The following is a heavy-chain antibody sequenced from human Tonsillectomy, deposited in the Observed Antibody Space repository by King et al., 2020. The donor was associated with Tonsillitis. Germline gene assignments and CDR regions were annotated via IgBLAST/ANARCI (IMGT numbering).Heavy chain of an antibody. J-gene: IGHJ4*02. CDR2: ISYDGSEK. D-gene: IGHD1-1*01. CDR1: GFTFSHYA. V-gene: IGHV3-30*04. Sequence: VQLVESGGGVVQPGRSLRLSCAASGFTFSHYAMHWVRQAPGKGLEWVPIISYDGSEKYYADSVKGRFTIPRDNSKNKMYVQMNSLRAEDTAVYYCARDLMSGDWNDPLGYFDYWGQGTLVTVSS. CDR3: ARDLMSGDWNDPLGYFDY.